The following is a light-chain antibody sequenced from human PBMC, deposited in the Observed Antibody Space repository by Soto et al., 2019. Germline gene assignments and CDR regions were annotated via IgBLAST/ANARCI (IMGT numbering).Light chain of an antibody. Sequence: QSVLTQPPSASGTPGQRVTISCSGSSSNIGGNTVNWYQQLPGTAPKLLIYATNQRPSGVPDRFSGSKSGTSASLAISGLQSEDEADYYCAPWDDSLNGPVFGGGTKLTVL. CDR3: APWDDSLNGPV. CDR1: SSNIGGNT. CDR2: ATN. V-gene: IGLV1-44*01. J-gene: IGLJ3*02.